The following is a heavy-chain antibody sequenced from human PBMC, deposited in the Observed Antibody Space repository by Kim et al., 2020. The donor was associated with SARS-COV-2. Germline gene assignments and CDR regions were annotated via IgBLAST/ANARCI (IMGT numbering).Heavy chain of an antibody. CDR1: GFNFEISG. CDR2: ISVYNGNR. V-gene: IGHV1-18*01. J-gene: IGHJ4*02. CDR3: VRDRAPPDSALDQ. Sequence: ASVKVSCKTSGFNFEISGISWVRQAPGQGLEWMGWISVYNGNRNFAQKFQGRIALATDTATRTAYMELTSLTSDDTAVYYCVRDRAPPDSALDQWGQGTLVSVSS.